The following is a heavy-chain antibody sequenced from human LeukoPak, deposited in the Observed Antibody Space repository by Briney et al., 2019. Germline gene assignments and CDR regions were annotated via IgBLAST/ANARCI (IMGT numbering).Heavy chain of an antibody. CDR3: SGEDGVYSFSFDF. Sequence: ASVNVTFKSSGYIFTRKYMHLVRPAPAQGLEWVGIINNRGGSTTYAQEFQGRLTMTIDRYTTTVYMYLNSLRSRDADVYDCSGEDGVYSFSFDFWGQGTLVTVSS. J-gene: IGHJ4*02. D-gene: IGHD4-17*01. V-gene: IGHV1-46*01. CDR1: GYIFTRKY. CDR2: INNRGGST.